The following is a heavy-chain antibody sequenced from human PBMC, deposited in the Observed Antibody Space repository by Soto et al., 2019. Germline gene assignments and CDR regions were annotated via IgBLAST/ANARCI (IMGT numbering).Heavy chain of an antibody. CDR1: GGSISSGDYY. CDR3: AREGIAARGFDP. Sequence: SETLSLTCTVSGGSISSGDYYWSWIRQPPGKGLEWIGYIYYSGSTYYNPSLKSRVTISVDTSKNQFSLKLSSVTAADTAVYYCAREGIAARGFDPWGQGTLVTVSS. CDR2: IYYSGST. J-gene: IGHJ5*02. D-gene: IGHD6-6*01. V-gene: IGHV4-30-4*01.